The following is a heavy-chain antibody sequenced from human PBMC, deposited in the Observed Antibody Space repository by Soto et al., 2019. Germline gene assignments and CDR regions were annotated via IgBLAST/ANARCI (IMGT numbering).Heavy chain of an antibody. V-gene: IGHV1-69*01. J-gene: IGHJ4*02. CDR1: GDTLSTHG. CDR2: TIPIMGTT. Sequence: QVQLVQSGAEVKKPGSSVKVSCKASGDTLSTHGISWVRQAPGQGLGGMGGTIPIMGTTDYAEKFQGRVTITADESTTTSYMELSSLRPDDTAVYYCAAGDSSDTGDHWGQGTLVTVSS. D-gene: IGHD5-18*01. CDR3: AAGDSSDTGDH.